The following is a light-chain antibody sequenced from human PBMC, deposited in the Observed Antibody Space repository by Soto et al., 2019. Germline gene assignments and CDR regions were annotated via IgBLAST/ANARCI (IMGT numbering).Light chain of an antibody. J-gene: IGKJ4*01. Sequence: DIQMTQSHSTLSACVGDRVTITCRTSQSISSTMAWYQQKPGKAPKLLIYKASSLESGVPSRFSGSGSGTEFTLTISSLQPDDFATYYCQQYNSYSGLTFGGGTKVEIK. V-gene: IGKV1-5*03. CDR1: QSISST. CDR2: KAS. CDR3: QQYNSYSGLT.